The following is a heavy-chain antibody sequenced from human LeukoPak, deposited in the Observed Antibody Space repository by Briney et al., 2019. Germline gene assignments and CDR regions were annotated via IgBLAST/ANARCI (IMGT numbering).Heavy chain of an antibody. D-gene: IGHD3-22*01. J-gene: IGHJ3*02. Sequence: PSETLSLTCTVSGGSISSSSYYWGWIRQPPGKGLEWIGSIYYSGSTYYNPSLKSRVTISVDTSKNQFSLKLSSVTAADTAVYYCARGFLRYYYDSSGLAFDIWGQGTMVTVSS. CDR2: IYYSGST. V-gene: IGHV4-39*07. CDR3: ARGFLRYYYDSSGLAFDI. CDR1: GGSISSSSYY.